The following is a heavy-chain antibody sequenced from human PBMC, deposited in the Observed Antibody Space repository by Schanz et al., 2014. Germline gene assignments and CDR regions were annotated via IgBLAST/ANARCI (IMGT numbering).Heavy chain of an antibody. CDR1: GFTFSNYW. CDR3: ANNWNLDY. Sequence: EVQLLESGGGLVQPGGSLRLSCVASGFTFSNYWMTWVRQAPGMGLEWVSAISGRDGSTYYADSVRGRFTISRDNSKNTLYLQMNSLRAEDAAVYYCANNWNLDYWGQGTLVTVSS. D-gene: IGHD1-20*01. CDR2: ISGRDGST. V-gene: IGHV3-23*01. J-gene: IGHJ4*02.